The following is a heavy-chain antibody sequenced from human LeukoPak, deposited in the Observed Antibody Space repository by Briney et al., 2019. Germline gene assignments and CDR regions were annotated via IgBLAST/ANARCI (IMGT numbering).Heavy chain of an antibody. D-gene: IGHD1-14*01. CDR3: ARDPPRRYDY. J-gene: IGHJ4*02. CDR1: GFTFKNYV. V-gene: IGHV3-48*01. CDR2: ISSSSDAI. Sequence: PGGSLRLSCVASGFTFKNYVMNWVRQAPGKGLEWVSYISSSSDAIYYADSVKGRFTISRDNAKNSLYLQMNSLRAEDTAVYYCARDPPRRYDYWGQGTLVTVSS.